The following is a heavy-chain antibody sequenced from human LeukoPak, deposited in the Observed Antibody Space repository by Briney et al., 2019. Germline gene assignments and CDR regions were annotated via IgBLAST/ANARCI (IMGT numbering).Heavy chain of an antibody. CDR3: ARADYDSSGYYPYFDY. CDR2: IYYSGST. Sequence: SETLSVTCTVSGGSISSGGYYWSWIRQHPGKGLEWIGYIYYSGSTYYNPSLKSRVTISVDTSKNQFSLKLSSVTAADTAVYYCARADYDSSGYYPYFDYWGQGTLVTVSS. D-gene: IGHD3-22*01. V-gene: IGHV4-31*03. J-gene: IGHJ4*02. CDR1: GGSISSGGYY.